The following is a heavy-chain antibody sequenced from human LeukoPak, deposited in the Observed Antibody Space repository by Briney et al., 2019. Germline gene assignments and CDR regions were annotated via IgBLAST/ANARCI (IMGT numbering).Heavy chain of an antibody. CDR1: GYTFTSYG. D-gene: IGHD3-3*01. CDR2: ISAYNGNT. Sequence: ASVKVSCKASGYTFTSYGISWVRQAPGQGLEWMGWISAYNGNTNYAQKLQGRVTMTTDTSTSTAYMELRSLRSDDTAVYYCARGLPQQGYDFWSGYYLYFDYWGQGTLVTVSS. J-gene: IGHJ4*02. V-gene: IGHV1-18*01. CDR3: ARGLPQQGYDFWSGYYLYFDY.